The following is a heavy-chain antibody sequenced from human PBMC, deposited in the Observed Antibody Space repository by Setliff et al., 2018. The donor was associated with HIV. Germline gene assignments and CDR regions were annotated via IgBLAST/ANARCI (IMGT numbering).Heavy chain of an antibody. V-gene: IGHV4-4*08. CDR3: ARCYYNFWSGYPLDYMDV. Sequence: PSETLSLTCNVSGGSMSRVYWSWIRQPPGKGLEWIGHIYTSGSTNYNPSLKSRVTMSVGTSKNQFSLKLSSVTAADTAVYYCARCYYNFWSGYPLDYMDVWGKGTTVTVSS. J-gene: IGHJ6*03. CDR2: IYTSGST. D-gene: IGHD3-3*01. CDR1: GGSMSRVY.